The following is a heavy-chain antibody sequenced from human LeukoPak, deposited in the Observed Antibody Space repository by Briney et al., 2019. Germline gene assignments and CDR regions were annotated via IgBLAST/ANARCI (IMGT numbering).Heavy chain of an antibody. V-gene: IGHV3-66*01. J-gene: IGHJ4*02. CDR3: ASAPYGSGTFLDY. Sequence: PGGSLRLSCAASGFTVSSSYMSWVRQAPGKGLEWVSVIYSSGRTSYADSVKGRFSISRDNSQNTLYLQMNSLRAEDTAVYYCASAPYGSGTFLDYWGQGTLVTVSS. CDR2: IYSSGRT. CDR1: GFTVSSSY. D-gene: IGHD3-10*01.